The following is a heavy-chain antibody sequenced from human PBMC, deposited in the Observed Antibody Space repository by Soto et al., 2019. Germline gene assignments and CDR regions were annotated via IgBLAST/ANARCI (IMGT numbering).Heavy chain of an antibody. J-gene: IGHJ4*02. D-gene: IGHD6-6*01. V-gene: IGHV1-18*01. CDR3: ARGGSSPSTGFDY. CDR1: GYTFTTYD. CDR2: ISGYNGNT. Sequence: GASVKVSCKASGYTFTTYDISWVRQAPGQGLEWMGWISGYNGNTNYAQKLQGRVPMTKDTSTSTAHMELRRLRSDDTAVYYCARGGSSPSTGFDYWGQGTLVSV.